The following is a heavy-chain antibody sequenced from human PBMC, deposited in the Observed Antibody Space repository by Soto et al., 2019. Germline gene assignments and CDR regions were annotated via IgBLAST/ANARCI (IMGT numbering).Heavy chain of an antibody. D-gene: IGHD5-18*01. J-gene: IGHJ3*02. CDR2: INHSGST. CDR3: ARGKGIQLWLAAFES. V-gene: IGHV4-34*01. Sequence: PSQPLSLTCAVSGGSFSGYYWSWIRQPPGQGLEWIGEINHSGSTNYNPSLKSRVTISVDTSKNQFSLKLSSVTAADTAVYYCARGKGIQLWLAAFESWGQGTMVTVSS. CDR1: GGSFSGYY.